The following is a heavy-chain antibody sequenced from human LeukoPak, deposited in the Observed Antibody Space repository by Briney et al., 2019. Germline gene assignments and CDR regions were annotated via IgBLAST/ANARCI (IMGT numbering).Heavy chain of an antibody. J-gene: IGHJ4*02. V-gene: IGHV4-34*01. CDR2: INHSGSS. CDR3: ARAGPHTGMRRYFVY. CDR1: GGSFSGYY. Sequence: PSVTLSLTCAVYGGSFSGYYWSWIRQPPGKGLKWVGEINHSGSSNYNPSLKSRVTISVDTSKNQFSLKLSSVAAADTAVYYCARAGPHTGMRRYFVYWGQGTLVTVCS. D-gene: IGHD3-10*01.